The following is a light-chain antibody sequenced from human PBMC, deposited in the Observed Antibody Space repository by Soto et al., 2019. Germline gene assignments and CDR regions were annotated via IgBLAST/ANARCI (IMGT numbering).Light chain of an antibody. CDR2: AAS. V-gene: IGKV1-39*01. CDR1: QSISSY. J-gene: IGKJ3*01. Sequence: SQMTQSPSSLSASLGDSVPITCRARQSISSYLNWYQQKPGKAPNLLIYAASSLQSGVPSRFSGSVSGTDFALTISSPQPEDFATYYCQQSYSTPRTFGPGTKVDIK. CDR3: QQSYSTPRT.